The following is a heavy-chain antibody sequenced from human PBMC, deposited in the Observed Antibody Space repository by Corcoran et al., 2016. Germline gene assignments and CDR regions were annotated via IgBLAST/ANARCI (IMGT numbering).Heavy chain of an antibody. CDR2: ISYDGSNK. D-gene: IGHD6-13*01. J-gene: IGHJ4*02. V-gene: IGHV3-30*18. CDR1: GFTFSSYG. Sequence: QVQLVESGGGVVQPGRSLRLSCAASGFTFSSYGMHWVRQAPGKGLEWVAVISYDGSNKYYADSVKGRFTISRDNSKNTLYLQMNSLRAEGTAVYYCAKDPPPYSSSWYGGYFDYWGQGTLVTVSS. CDR3: AKDPPPYSSSWYGGYFDY.